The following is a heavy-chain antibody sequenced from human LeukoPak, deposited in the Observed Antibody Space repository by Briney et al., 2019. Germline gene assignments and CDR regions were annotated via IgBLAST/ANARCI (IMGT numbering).Heavy chain of an antibody. D-gene: IGHD1-7*01. V-gene: IGHV3-48*03. CDR2: ISTSGNTR. Sequence: GGSLRLSCAASGFTFSSYEMNWVRQAPGKGLEWVSYISTSGNTRCYADSVKGRFTISRDNAKNSLYLQMNSLRVEDTAVYYCARELSGTTSYYFDYWGQGTLVTVSS. CDR3: ARELSGTTSYYFDY. CDR1: GFTFSSYE. J-gene: IGHJ4*02.